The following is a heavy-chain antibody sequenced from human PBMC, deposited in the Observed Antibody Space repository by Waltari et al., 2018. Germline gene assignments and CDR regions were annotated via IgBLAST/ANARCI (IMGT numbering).Heavy chain of an antibody. V-gene: IGHV3-23*03. CDR3: ANGFQGDY. D-gene: IGHD2-2*03. Sequence: EVQLLESGGGLVQPGGSLRLSCAASGFTFSSYAMSWVRQAPGKGLEWVSVIYSGGSTYYADSVKGRFTISRDNSKNTLYLQMNSLRAEDTAVYYCANGFQGDYWGQGTLVTVSS. J-gene: IGHJ4*02. CDR2: IYSGGST. CDR1: GFTFSSYA.